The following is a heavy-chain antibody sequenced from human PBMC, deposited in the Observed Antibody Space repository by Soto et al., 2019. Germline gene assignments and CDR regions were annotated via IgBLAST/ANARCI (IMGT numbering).Heavy chain of an antibody. V-gene: IGHV4-61*01. J-gene: IGHJ6*02. CDR2: IYYTGST. Sequence: SETLSLTCTVSGDSVSSGSFYWSWIRQPPGKGLEWIGYIYYTGSTNYNPSLKSRVTISVDTSKNQFSLNLSSVTAADTAVYYCARDHIIMVRGVRSHYYGMDVWGQGTTVTVSS. CDR3: ARDHIIMVRGVRSHYYGMDV. D-gene: IGHD3-10*01. CDR1: GDSVSSGSFY.